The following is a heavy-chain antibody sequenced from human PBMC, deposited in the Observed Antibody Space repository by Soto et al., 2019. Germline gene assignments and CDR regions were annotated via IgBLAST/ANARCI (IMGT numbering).Heavy chain of an antibody. V-gene: IGHV1-2*02. D-gene: IGHD6-13*01. CDR1: GYTFSGYF. CDR3: ARGYYSSSWRVFDY. Sequence: QVQLVQSGADVKKPGASVKVSCKTSGYTFSGYFMHWLRQAPGQGLEWMGWMKPNSGGTDYAQNFQDRVSMTWDTSISTAYMELSRLRSDDTAIYYCARGYYSSSWRVFDYWGQGTLVTVSS. J-gene: IGHJ4*02. CDR2: MKPNSGGT.